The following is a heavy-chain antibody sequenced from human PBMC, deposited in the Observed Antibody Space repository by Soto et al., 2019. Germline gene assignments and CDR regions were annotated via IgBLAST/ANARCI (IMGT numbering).Heavy chain of an antibody. D-gene: IGHD3-22*01. Sequence: PSETLSLTCTVSGGSISSYYWSWIRQPPGKGLEWVGYIYYSGSTNYNPSLKSRVTISVDTSKNQFSLKLSSVTAADTAVYYCARPYDSSGYYYSWGQGTLVTVSS. J-gene: IGHJ4*02. CDR2: IYYSGST. CDR1: GGSISSYY. V-gene: IGHV4-59*01. CDR3: ARPYDSSGYYYS.